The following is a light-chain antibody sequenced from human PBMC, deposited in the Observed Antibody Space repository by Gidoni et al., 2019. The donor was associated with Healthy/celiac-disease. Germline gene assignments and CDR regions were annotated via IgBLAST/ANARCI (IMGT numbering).Light chain of an antibody. CDR2: AAS. CDR1: QSISSY. Sequence: DIQMTQSPSALSASVGDRVTITCRASQSISSYLNWYQQKPGKAPKLLIYAASRLQSGAPSRFSGSGSGTDFTLTISSLQPEDVAIYYCQQSYSSPQTFGQGTKVEIK. CDR3: QQSYSSPQT. V-gene: IGKV1-39*01. J-gene: IGKJ1*01.